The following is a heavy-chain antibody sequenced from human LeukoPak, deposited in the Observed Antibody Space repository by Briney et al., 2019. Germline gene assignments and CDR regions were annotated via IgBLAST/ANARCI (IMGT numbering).Heavy chain of an antibody. CDR3: ARVDYGDLDY. D-gene: IGHD4-17*01. CDR1: GGSISSYY. J-gene: IGHJ4*02. CDR2: IYYSGST. V-gene: IGHV4-59*12. Sequence: SETLSLTCSVSGGSISSYYWSWIRQPPGKGLEWIGYIYYSGSTNYNPSLKSRVTISVDTSKNQFSLKLSSVTAADTAVYYCARVDYGDLDYWGQGTLVTVSS.